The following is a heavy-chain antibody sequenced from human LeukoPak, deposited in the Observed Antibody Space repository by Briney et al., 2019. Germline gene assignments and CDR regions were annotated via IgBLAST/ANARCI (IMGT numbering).Heavy chain of an antibody. D-gene: IGHD4-17*01. Sequence: GGSLRLSCAASGFTFSSYEMNWVRQAPGKGLEWVSYISSSGITIYYADSVKGRFTISRDNAKNSLYLQMNSLRAEDTAVYYCARDGMTTHPTLDYWGQGTLVTVSS. V-gene: IGHV3-48*03. CDR1: GFTFSSYE. CDR3: ARDGMTTHPTLDY. CDR2: ISSSGITI. J-gene: IGHJ4*02.